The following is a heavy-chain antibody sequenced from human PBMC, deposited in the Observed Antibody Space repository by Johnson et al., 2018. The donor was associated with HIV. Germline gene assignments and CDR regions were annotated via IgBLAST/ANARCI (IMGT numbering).Heavy chain of an antibody. CDR1: GFTFDDYV. CDR3: ARAHGWAFGPDGFDI. D-gene: IGHD6-19*01. V-gene: IGHV3-20*04. Sequence: VQLVESGGGVARPGESLRLSCVASGFTFDDYVMSWVRQAPGKGLEWVSSINWNGGRTGYADSLKGRLTISRDNAKNSLYLQMNSLRAEDTAVYYCARAHGWAFGPDGFDIWGQGTMVTVSS. J-gene: IGHJ3*02. CDR2: INWNGGRT.